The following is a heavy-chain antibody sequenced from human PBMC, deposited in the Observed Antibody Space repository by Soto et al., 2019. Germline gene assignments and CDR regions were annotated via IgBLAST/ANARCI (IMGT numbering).Heavy chain of an antibody. CDR2: IYYIGSA. CDR1: GGSVSSGDSF. CDR3: ARDAAAGRDDAFDI. Sequence: QVQLQESGPGLVEPSQTLSLTCTVSGGSVSSGDSFWSWLRQPPGKGLEWIGYIYYIGSAFYNPSLKSRLTSSLDTSNNQCSLKLSSVTAADTAVYYCARDAAAGRDDAFDIWCQGTMVTVSS. D-gene: IGHD6-13*01. V-gene: IGHV4-31*03. J-gene: IGHJ3*02.